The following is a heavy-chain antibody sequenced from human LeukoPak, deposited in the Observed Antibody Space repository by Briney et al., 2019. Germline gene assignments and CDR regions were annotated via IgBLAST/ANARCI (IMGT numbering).Heavy chain of an antibody. J-gene: IGHJ3*02. CDR3: AKDMGGPGVTCAFDI. CDR2: ISWNSGSI. Sequence: GGSLRLSCAASGFTFDDYAMHWVRQAPRKGLEWVSGISWNSGSIGYADSVKGRFTISRDNAKNSLYLQMNSLRAEDMALYYCAKDMGGPGVTCAFDIWGQGTMVTVSS. CDR1: GFTFDDYA. V-gene: IGHV3-9*03. D-gene: IGHD3-3*01.